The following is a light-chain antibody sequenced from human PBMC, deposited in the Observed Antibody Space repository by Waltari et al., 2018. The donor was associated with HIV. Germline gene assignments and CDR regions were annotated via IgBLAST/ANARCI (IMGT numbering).Light chain of an antibody. CDR1: SSDIGGHNY. CDR2: DLT. Sequence: QSALTQPRSVSGSPGQSVTISCTGTSSDIGGHNYVSWYQQLPCKVPKLMIYDLTKRPSGVPDRFSGSKSGNTASLTISGLQAEDEADYYCCSFAGSYTWLFGGGTKLTVL. J-gene: IGLJ2*01. V-gene: IGLV2-11*01. CDR3: CSFAGSYTWL.